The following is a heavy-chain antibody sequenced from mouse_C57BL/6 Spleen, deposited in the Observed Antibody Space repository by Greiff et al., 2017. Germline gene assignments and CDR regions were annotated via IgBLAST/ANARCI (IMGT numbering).Heavy chain of an antibody. J-gene: IGHJ1*03. CDR2: INPSSGYT. CDR1: GYTFTSYT. V-gene: IGHV1-4*01. CDR3: ARYGNWYFDV. D-gene: IGHD2-1*01. Sequence: VQLKESGAELARPGASVKMSCKASGYTFTSYTMHWVKQRPGQGLEWIGYINPSSGYTKYNQKFKDKATLTADKSSSTAYMQLSSLTSEDSAVYYCARYGNWYFDVWGTGTTVTVSS.